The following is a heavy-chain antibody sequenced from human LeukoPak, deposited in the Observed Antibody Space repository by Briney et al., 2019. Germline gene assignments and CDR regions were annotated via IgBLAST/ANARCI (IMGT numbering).Heavy chain of an antibody. CDR1: GYTFTGYY. J-gene: IGHJ3*02. Sequence: ASVKVSCKASGYTFTGYYMHWVRQAPGQGLEWMGWINPNSGGTNYAQKFQGRVTMTRDTSISTAHMELSRLRSDDTAVYYCARVLLGDTGAFDIWGQGTMVTVSS. CDR3: ARVLLGDTGAFDI. D-gene: IGHD1-14*01. V-gene: IGHV1-2*02. CDR2: INPNSGGT.